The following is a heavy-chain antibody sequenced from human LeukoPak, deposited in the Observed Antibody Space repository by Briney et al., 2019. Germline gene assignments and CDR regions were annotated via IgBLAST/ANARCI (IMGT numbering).Heavy chain of an antibody. J-gene: IGHJ5*02. Sequence: AAGSLRLSCAASGFTVSSNYMSWVRQAPGKGLEWVSVIYSGGTTYYADSVKGRFTISRDNSKNTLYLQMNSLRAEDTAVYYCARHSSSWSFDPWGQGTLVTVSS. D-gene: IGHD6-13*01. V-gene: IGHV3-53*01. CDR2: IYSGGTT. CDR1: GFTVSSNY. CDR3: ARHSSSWSFDP.